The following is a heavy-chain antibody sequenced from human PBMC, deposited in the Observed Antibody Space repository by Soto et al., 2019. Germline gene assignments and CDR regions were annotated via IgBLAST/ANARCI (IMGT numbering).Heavy chain of an antibody. J-gene: IGHJ4*02. Sequence: EVQLVESGGGLVKPGGSLRLSCAVSGFTFSNENMNWVRQVPGKGLEWVSSISSRSSFMNYADSVKGRFTISRDNDKSSLYVQMNSLRAEDTAVYYCARDPPLAMIVVVGVDDFWGQGPLVNVSS. D-gene: IGHD3-22*01. V-gene: IGHV3-21*06. CDR3: ARDPPLAMIVVVGVDDF. CDR2: ISSRSSFM. CDR1: GFTFSNEN.